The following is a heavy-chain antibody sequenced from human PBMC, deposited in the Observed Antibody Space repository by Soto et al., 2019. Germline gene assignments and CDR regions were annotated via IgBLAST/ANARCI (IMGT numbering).Heavy chain of an antibody. CDR1: GYTFTSYD. CDR3: ARAYCTNGVCYSGY. CDR2: MNPNSGNT. V-gene: IGHV1-8*01. D-gene: IGHD2-8*01. J-gene: IGHJ4*02. Sequence: QVQLVQSGAEVKKPGASVKVSCKASGYTFTSYDINWVRQATGQGLEWMGWMNPNSGNTGYAQKFQGRVTMTRNTSISIAYMELSSLRSEDTAVYYWARAYCTNGVCYSGYWGQGTLVTVSS.